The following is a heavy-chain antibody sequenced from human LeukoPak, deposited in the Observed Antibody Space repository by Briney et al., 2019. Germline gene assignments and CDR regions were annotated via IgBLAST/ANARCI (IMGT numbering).Heavy chain of an antibody. Sequence: GGSLRLSCAASGFTFSDYAMNWVRQAPGKGLEWVSSISGGGSYIYYADSVKGRFTVPRDKAKDSLFLQMRSLRDEDTAVYYCARGPALYCTSSSCLDGVDWGQGTLVSVSS. J-gene: IGHJ4*02. V-gene: IGHV3-21*01. D-gene: IGHD2-8*01. CDR1: GFTFSDYA. CDR2: ISGGGSYI. CDR3: ARGPALYCTSSSCLDGVD.